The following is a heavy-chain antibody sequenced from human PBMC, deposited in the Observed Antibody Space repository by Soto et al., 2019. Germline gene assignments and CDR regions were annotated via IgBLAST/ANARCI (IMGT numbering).Heavy chain of an antibody. CDR2: ISYSGST. CDR3: AREGVSSTWYYYYAMDV. Sequence: SSETLSLTCTVSGGSISSYYWNWIRQPPGKGLEWIGYISYSGSTNYNPSLKSRVTISVDTSKKQFSPKLSSVTAADTAVYYCAREGVSSTWYYYYAMDVWGQGTTVTV. J-gene: IGHJ6*02. CDR1: GGSISSYY. V-gene: IGHV4-59*01. D-gene: IGHD6-13*01.